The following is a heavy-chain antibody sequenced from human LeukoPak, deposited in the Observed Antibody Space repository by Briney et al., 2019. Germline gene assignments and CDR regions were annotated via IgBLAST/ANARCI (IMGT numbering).Heavy chain of an antibody. D-gene: IGHD6-13*01. CDR1: GGSFSGYY. CDR2: INHSGST. CDR3: ARVRSGYSSSWVDY. Sequence: PSETLSLTCAVYGGSFSGYYWSWIRQPPGKGLEWIGEINHSGSTNYNPSLKSRVTMSVDTSKNQFSLKLSSVTAADTAVYYCARVRSGYSSSWVDYWGQGTLVTVSS. V-gene: IGHV4-34*01. J-gene: IGHJ4*02.